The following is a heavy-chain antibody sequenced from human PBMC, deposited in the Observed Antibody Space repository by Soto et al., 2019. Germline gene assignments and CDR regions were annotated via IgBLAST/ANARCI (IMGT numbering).Heavy chain of an antibody. CDR1: GYTFIDYY. D-gene: IGHD1-26*01. CDR2: INPHSGDT. J-gene: IGHJ4*02. CDR3: ARSGYPGSYHPPAF. Sequence: GASEKVSCKASGYTFIDYYIHWVRQAPGQGLEWMGCINPHSGDTNSPPKFQARVTMTRDTSNSTAYMELKRLYSNDTAVYHCARSGYPGSYHPPAFWGQGTLVTVSS. V-gene: IGHV1-2*02.